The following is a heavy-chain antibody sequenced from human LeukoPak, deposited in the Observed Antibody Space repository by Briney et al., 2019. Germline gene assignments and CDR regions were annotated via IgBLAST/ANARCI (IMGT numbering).Heavy chain of an antibody. D-gene: IGHD2-15*01. CDR3: ARRSYEGGYCSGGRCYSNSWFDP. J-gene: IGHJ5*02. CDR1: GGSFSSYY. CDR2: INHSGST. Sequence: SETLSLTCTVYGGSFSSYYWSWIRQPPGKGLEWIGEINHSGSTNYNPFLTSRVTIAVDTSKNQFSLMRSSVTAADTAVYYCARRSYEGGYCSGGRCYSNSWFDPWGQGTLVTVSS. V-gene: IGHV4-34*01.